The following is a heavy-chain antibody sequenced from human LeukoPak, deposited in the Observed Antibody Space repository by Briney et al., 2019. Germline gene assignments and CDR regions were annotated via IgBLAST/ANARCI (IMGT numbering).Heavy chain of an antibody. J-gene: IGHJ4*02. CDR2: INHSGST. D-gene: IGHD5-18*01. CDR3: ARGGRGTAMVS. CDR1: GGSFSGYY. Sequence: SETLSLTCAVYGGSFSGYYWSWIRKPPGKGLEWIGEINHSGSTNYNPSLKSRVTISVDTSKNQFSLKLSSVTAADTAVYYCARGGRGTAMVSWGQGTLVTVSS. V-gene: IGHV4-34*01.